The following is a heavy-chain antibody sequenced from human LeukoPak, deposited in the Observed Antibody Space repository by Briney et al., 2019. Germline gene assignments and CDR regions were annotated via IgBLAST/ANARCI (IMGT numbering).Heavy chain of an antibody. Sequence: GGSLRLSCAASGFTFSTYWMHWVRQAPGKSLVWVSRINSGGDSTTYADSVKGRFTISRDNAKNTLYLQMNSLRAEDTAVYYCARQDSSLYYLFDYWGQGTLVTVSS. D-gene: IGHD3-22*01. CDR2: INSGGDST. J-gene: IGHJ4*02. V-gene: IGHV3-74*01. CDR1: GFTFSTYW. CDR3: ARQDSSLYYLFDY.